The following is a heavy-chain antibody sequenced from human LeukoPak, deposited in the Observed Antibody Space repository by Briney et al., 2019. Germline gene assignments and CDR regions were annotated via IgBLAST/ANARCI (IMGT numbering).Heavy chain of an antibody. Sequence: GESLKISFQCSGYIFTSHWIGGVREVPGKGVEGMGMIYPGDSDTRDSPSFQGQVTISADKSISTAYLQWSSLKASDTAMYYCARGGKEGGSSYDYFDYWGQGTLVTVSS. J-gene: IGHJ4*02. V-gene: IGHV5-51*01. CDR3: ARGGKEGGSSYDYFDY. D-gene: IGHD1-26*01. CDR2: IYPGDSDT. CDR1: GYIFTSHW.